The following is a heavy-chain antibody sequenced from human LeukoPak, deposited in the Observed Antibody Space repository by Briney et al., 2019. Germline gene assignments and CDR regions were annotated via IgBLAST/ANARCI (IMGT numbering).Heavy chain of an antibody. Sequence: PGGSLRLSCAASGFTFDNYGMTWVRQAPGKGLEWVSTISDTATRTYYADSVKGRFTISRDNSRNTLSLQMNSLRDEDSAMYYCAQNGGGSGTYYPYCGLGTLVTVSS. CDR3: AQNGGGSGTYYPY. CDR1: GFTFDNYG. CDR2: ISDTATRT. J-gene: IGHJ4*01. V-gene: IGHV3-23*01. D-gene: IGHD3-10*01.